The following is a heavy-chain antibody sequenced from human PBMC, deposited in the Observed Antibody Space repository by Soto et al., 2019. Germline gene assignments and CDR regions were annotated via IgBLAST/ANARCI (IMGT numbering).Heavy chain of an antibody. CDR2: ISYDGSNK. J-gene: IGHJ5*02. Sequence: QVQLVESGGGVVQPGRSLRLSCAASGFTFSSYAMHWVRQAPGKGLEWVAVISYDGSNKYYADSVQGRFTISRDNSKNTLYLQMNSLRAEDTAVYYCARDLEVAGTYVFPSWFDPWGQGTLVTVSS. CDR1: GFTFSSYA. V-gene: IGHV3-30-3*01. D-gene: IGHD6-19*01. CDR3: ARDLEVAGTYVFPSWFDP.